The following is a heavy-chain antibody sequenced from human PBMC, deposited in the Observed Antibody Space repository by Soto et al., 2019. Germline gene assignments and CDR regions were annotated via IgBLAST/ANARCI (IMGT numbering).Heavy chain of an antibody. J-gene: IGHJ4*02. D-gene: IGHD4-17*01. CDR3: AREDDYGDYVLDY. Sequence: GGSLRLSCAASGFTFSSYWMSWVRQAPGKGLEWVANIKQDGSEKYYVDSVKGRFTISRDNAKNSLYLQMNSLRAEDTAVYYCAREDDYGDYVLDYWGQGTLVTVS. CDR2: IKQDGSEK. CDR1: GFTFSSYW. V-gene: IGHV3-7*03.